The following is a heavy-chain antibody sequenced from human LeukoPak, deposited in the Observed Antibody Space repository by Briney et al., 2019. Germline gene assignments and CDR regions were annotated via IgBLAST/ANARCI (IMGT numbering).Heavy chain of an antibody. CDR3: ARVVTRLREGDYYYDMDV. CDR2: INAGNGNT. Sequence: ASVKVSCKTSGYTFTNYIIHWVRQAPGQRLEWMGWINAGNGNTEYSQKFQDRVTVTRDTSATTAYMELRSLGSEDTAVYYCARVVTRLREGDYYYDMDVWGQGTTVTVSS. J-gene: IGHJ6*02. CDR1: GYTFTNYI. V-gene: IGHV1-3*01. D-gene: IGHD1-26*01.